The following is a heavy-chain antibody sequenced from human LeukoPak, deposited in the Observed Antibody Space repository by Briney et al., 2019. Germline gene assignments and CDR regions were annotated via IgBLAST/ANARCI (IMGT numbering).Heavy chain of an antibody. Sequence: PSETLSLTCTVSGGSISSYYWSWIRQPPGKGLEWIGYIYYSGSTNYNPSLKSRVTISVDTSKNQFSLKLSSVTAADTAVYYCARVFRTAMAYYFDYWGQGTLVTVSS. D-gene: IGHD5-18*01. CDR3: ARVFRTAMAYYFDY. CDR2: IYYSGST. J-gene: IGHJ4*02. V-gene: IGHV4-59*01. CDR1: GGSISSYY.